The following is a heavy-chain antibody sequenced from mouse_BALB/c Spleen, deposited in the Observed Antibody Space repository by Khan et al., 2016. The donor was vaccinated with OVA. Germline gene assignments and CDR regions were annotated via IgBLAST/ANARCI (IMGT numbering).Heavy chain of an antibody. Sequence: EVQGVESGGGLVKPGGSLKLSCAASGFTFSTYAMSWVRQTPEKRLEWVATISSDGDYTYYPDNVTGRFTISRDNAKTTLYLQMSRLRSEDTAMYYCTRSPYGNFAYWGQGTLVTVSA. CDR3: TRSPYGNFAY. V-gene: IGHV5-9-3*01. CDR1: GFTFSTYA. J-gene: IGHJ3*01. CDR2: ISSDGDYT. D-gene: IGHD2-1*01.